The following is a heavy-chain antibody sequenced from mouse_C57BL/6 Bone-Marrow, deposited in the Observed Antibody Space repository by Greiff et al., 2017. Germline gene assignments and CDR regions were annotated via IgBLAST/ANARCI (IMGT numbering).Heavy chain of an antibody. V-gene: IGHV1-74*01. CDR2: IHPSDSDT. Sequence: QVHVKQPGAELVKPGASVKVSCKASGYTFTSYWMHWVKQRPGQGLEWIGRIHPSDSDTNYNQKFKGKATLTVDKSSSTAYMQLSSLTSEDSAVYYCAIHPHYYGSYYFDYWGQGTTLTVSS. CDR1: GYTFTSYW. D-gene: IGHD1-1*01. J-gene: IGHJ2*01. CDR3: AIHPHYYGSYYFDY.